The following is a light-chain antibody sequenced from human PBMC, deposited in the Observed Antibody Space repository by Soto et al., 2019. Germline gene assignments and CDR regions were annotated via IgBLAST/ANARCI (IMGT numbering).Light chain of an antibody. CDR3: QQTSAFPRT. CDR2: GAS. Sequence: DIQMTQSPGAVSASVGDRLTITFRASRDISNSLAWYQQTPGKAPKLLLRGASSLHRGVSSRFSGGGAGTEFTLTISSLQPEDFATYYCQQTSAFPRTFGQGTKVDIK. CDR1: RDISNS. V-gene: IGKV1-12*01. J-gene: IGKJ1*01.